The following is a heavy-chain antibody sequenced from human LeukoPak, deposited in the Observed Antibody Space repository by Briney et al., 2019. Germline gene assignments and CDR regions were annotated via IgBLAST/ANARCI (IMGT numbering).Heavy chain of an antibody. V-gene: IGHV3-64*01. CDR2: ISSNGGST. J-gene: IGHJ3*02. Sequence: PGGSLRLSCAASGFTFSSYATHWVRQAPGKGLEYVSAISSNGGSTYYANSVKGRFTISRDNSKNTLYLQMGSLRAEDMAVYYCARGPGWFGELSPDAFDIWGQGTMVTVSS. CDR3: ARGPGWFGELSPDAFDI. CDR1: GFTFSSYA. D-gene: IGHD3-10*01.